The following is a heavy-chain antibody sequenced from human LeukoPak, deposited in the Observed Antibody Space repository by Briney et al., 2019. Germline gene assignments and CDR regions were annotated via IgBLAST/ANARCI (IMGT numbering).Heavy chain of an antibody. CDR2: IFSTGST. CDR3: ARRYGSGSYDKFDY. J-gene: IGHJ4*02. Sequence: PSETLSLTCTVSGGSISSYHWNWIRQPPGTGLEWIGYIFSTGSTNYNPSLKSRVTISLDTSKSQFSLRLTSVAAADTAVDYCARRYGSGSYDKFDYWGQGTLVTVSS. CDR1: GGSISSYH. D-gene: IGHD3-10*01. V-gene: IGHV4-59*08.